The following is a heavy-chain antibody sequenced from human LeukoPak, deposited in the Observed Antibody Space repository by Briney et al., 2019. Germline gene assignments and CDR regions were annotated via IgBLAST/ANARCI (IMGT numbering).Heavy chain of an antibody. Sequence: GESLKISCKGSGYSFTTYWIAWARQMPGKGLDWMGIIYPGDSDTRYSPAFQGQVTISVDKSISTAYIQWSSLKASDTAMYYCARLAYSSSWYPPDYWGQGTLVTVSS. D-gene: IGHD6-13*01. V-gene: IGHV5-51*01. CDR1: GYSFTTYW. CDR2: IYPGDSDT. J-gene: IGHJ4*02. CDR3: ARLAYSSSWYPPDY.